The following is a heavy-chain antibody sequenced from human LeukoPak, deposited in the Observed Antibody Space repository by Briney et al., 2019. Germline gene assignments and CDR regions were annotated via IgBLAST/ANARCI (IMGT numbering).Heavy chain of an antibody. V-gene: IGHV3-64*01. CDR1: GFTFSSYA. D-gene: IGHD5-18*01. Sequence: GGSLRLSCAASGFTFSSYAMHWVRQAPGKGLEYVSAISSNGGSTYYANSVKGRFTISRDNSKNTLYLQMGSLRAEDMAVYYCARDPSDNQTWKKLWSYYFDYWGQGTLVTVSS. J-gene: IGHJ4*02. CDR3: ARDPSDNQTWKKLWSYYFDY. CDR2: ISSNGGST.